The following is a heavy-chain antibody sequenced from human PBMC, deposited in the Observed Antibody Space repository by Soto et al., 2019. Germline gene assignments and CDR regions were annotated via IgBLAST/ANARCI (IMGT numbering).Heavy chain of an antibody. Sequence: GGSLILSCAASGFTCSRYXMHWVRQAPCQGLEWVAFISYEVINKYYADSVKGRFTISRDNSKNTLYLQMNSLRAEDTAVYYCARGTNYYDSSGYYLDVDYWGQGTMVTVSS. D-gene: IGHD3-22*01. V-gene: IGHV3-30-3*01. CDR3: ARGTNYYDSSGYYLDVDY. J-gene: IGHJ4*02. CDR1: GFTCSRYX. CDR2: ISYEVINK.